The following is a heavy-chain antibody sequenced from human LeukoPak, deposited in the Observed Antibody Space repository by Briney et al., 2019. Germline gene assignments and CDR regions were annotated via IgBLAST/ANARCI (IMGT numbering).Heavy chain of an antibody. Sequence: SETLSLTCTVSGGSISGYYWSWIRQPPGKGLEWIGNIYYSGSTNYNPSLKSRVTISVDTSKNQFSLKLSSVTAADTAVYYCASYHDYSNFQGAYYLDYWGQGTLVTVSS. CDR1: GGSISGYY. CDR2: IYYSGST. D-gene: IGHD4-11*01. J-gene: IGHJ4*02. V-gene: IGHV4-59*08. CDR3: ASYHDYSNFQGAYYLDY.